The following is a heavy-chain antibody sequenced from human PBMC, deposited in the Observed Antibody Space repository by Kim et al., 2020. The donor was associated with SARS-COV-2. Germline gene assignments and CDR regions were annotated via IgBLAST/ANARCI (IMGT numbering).Heavy chain of an antibody. D-gene: IGHD5-12*01. CDR1: GFPFHGYG. V-gene: IGHV3-30*03. J-gene: IGHJ5*02. CDR3: VREYDNSGCP. Sequence: GGSLRLSCTASGFPFHGYGMHWLRQPPGKGLECVAFISYDGSIKYYADSVRDRFTISRDNSKNTLYLQMNNLRIEDTAVFYCVREYDNSGCPCGPGTLVT. CDR2: ISYDGSIK.